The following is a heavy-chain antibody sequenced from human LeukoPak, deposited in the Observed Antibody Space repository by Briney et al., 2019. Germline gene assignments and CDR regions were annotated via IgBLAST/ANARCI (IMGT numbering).Heavy chain of an antibody. V-gene: IGHV3-30*03. CDR3: ARSGLVVAVVGLVYFDY. J-gene: IGHJ4*02. Sequence: GGSLRLSCEASGFTFSSYGMHWVRQAPGKGLEWVAVISYDGSNKYYADSVKGRFTISRDNSKNTLYLQMNSLRAEDTAVYYCARSGLVVAVVGLVYFDYWGQGTLVTVSS. CDR2: ISYDGSNK. D-gene: IGHD6-19*01. CDR1: GFTFSSYG.